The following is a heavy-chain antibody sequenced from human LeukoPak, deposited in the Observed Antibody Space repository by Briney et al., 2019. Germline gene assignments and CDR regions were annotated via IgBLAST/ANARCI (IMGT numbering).Heavy chain of an antibody. Sequence: SETLSLTCSVSTYSISSAYYWGWIRQPPGKGLQWIGSIYHSGSTSYNPSLKSRVTISVDTSKNQFPLKLSSVTAADTAFYYCARQYNTNWYDDRGWFDPWGQGTLVTVSS. CDR3: ARQYNTNWYDDRGWFDP. J-gene: IGHJ5*02. CDR1: TYSISSAYY. V-gene: IGHV4-38-2*02. CDR2: IYHSGST. D-gene: IGHD1-1*01.